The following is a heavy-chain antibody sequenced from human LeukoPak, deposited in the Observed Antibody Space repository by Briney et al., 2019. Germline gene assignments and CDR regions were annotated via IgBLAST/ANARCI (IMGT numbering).Heavy chain of an antibody. Sequence: PGGSLRLSCAASGFTFSDYYMSWIRQAPGKGLEWVSYISSSSYTNYADSVKGRFTISRDNAKNSLYLQMNSLRAEDTAVYYCARVPHYYGSLFDYWGQGTLVTVSS. D-gene: IGHD3-10*01. V-gene: IGHV3-11*05. CDR3: ARVPHYYGSLFDY. CDR1: GFTFSDYY. CDR2: ISSSSYT. J-gene: IGHJ4*02.